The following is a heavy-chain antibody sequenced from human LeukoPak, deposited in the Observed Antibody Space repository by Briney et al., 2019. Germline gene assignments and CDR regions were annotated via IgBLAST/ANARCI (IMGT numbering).Heavy chain of an antibody. CDR1: GYTFTGYY. CDR2: INPNSGGT. V-gene: IGHV1-2*02. D-gene: IGHD3-22*01. CDR3: ARARPQYYYDSSGYPDY. Sequence: ASVKVSCKASGYTFTGYYLHWVRQAPGQGLEWMGWINPNSGGTNYTQKFQGRVTMTRDTSISTAYMELSRLRSDDTAVYYCARARPQYYYDSSGYPDYWGQGTLVTVSS. J-gene: IGHJ4*02.